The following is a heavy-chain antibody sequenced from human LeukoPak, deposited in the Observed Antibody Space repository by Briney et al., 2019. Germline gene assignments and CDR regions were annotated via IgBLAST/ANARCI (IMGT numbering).Heavy chain of an antibody. CDR2: INPNSGGT. D-gene: IGHD3-9*01. V-gene: IGHV1-2*02. CDR3: ARAGGSYDILTGYYFGGNWFDP. CDR1: GYTFTGYY. J-gene: IGHJ5*02. Sequence: ASVKVSCKASGYTFTGYYMHWVRQAPGQGLEWMGWINPNSGGTNYAQKFQGRVTMTRDTSISTAYMELSRLRSDDTAVYYCARAGGSYDILTGYYFGGNWFDPRGQGTLVTVSS.